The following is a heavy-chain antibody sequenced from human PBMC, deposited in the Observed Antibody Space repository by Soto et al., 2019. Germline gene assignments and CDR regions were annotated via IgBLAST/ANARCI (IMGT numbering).Heavy chain of an antibody. V-gene: IGHV1-69*13. CDR1: GGTFSSYA. J-gene: IGHJ6*02. Sequence: SVKVSCKASGGTFSSYAISWVRQAPGQGLEWMGGIIPIFGTANYAQKFQGRVTITADESTSTAYMELSSLRSEDTAVYYCARDSVRRGSGGWEGYYYYYGMDVWGQGTTVTVSS. CDR3: ARDSVRRGSGGWEGYYYYYGMDV. D-gene: IGHD6-19*01. CDR2: IIPIFGTA.